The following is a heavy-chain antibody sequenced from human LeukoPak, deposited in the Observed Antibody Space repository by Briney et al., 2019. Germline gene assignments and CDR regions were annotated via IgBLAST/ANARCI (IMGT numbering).Heavy chain of an antibody. V-gene: IGHV3-30*02. D-gene: IGHD2-2*01. J-gene: IGHJ4*02. CDR2: ISYEGSDE. CDR1: NFTFGSYG. CDR3: AKDQCSTSSWLACRFFDY. Sequence: GGSLRLSCAASNFTFGSYGMNWVRHIPGKGLEWVAYISYEGSDEYYTDSVKGRFTISRDNSKNTLSLQMNSLRVEDTAIYYCAKDQCSTSSWLACRFFDYWGQGSLVTVSS.